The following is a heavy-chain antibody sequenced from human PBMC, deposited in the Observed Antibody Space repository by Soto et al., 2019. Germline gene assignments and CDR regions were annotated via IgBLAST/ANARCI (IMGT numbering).Heavy chain of an antibody. CDR3: ATSQGAASAFDI. CDR2: FDPEDGET. CDR1: GYTLTELS. Sequence: GASVKVSCKVSGYTLTELSMHWVRQAPGKGLEWMGGFDPEDGETIYAQKFQGGVTMTEDTSTDTAYMELSSLRSEDTAVYYCATSQGAASAFDIWGQGTMVTVSS. J-gene: IGHJ3*02. D-gene: IGHD6-25*01. V-gene: IGHV1-24*01.